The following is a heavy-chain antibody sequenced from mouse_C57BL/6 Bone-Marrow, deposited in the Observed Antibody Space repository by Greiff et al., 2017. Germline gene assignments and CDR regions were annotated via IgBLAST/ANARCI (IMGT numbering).Heavy chain of an antibody. D-gene: IGHD2-3*01. CDR2: ILPGSGST. CDR1: GYTFTGYW. V-gene: IGHV1-9*01. J-gene: IGHJ1*03. CDR3: AWGVTYWYFDV. Sequence: VQLQQSGAELMKPGASVKLSCKATGYTFTGYWIEWVKQRPGHGLEWIGEILPGSGSTNYNEKFKGKATFTADKSSSTAYMQLSSLTSEDSAVYYCAWGVTYWYFDVGGTGTTVTVSS.